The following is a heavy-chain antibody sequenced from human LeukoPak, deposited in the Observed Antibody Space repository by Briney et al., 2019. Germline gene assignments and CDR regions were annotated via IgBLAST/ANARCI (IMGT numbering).Heavy chain of an antibody. Sequence: GGSLRLSCAASGFTFSDYYMSWIRQAPGKGLEWVSYISSSSSYTNYADSVKGQFTISRDNAKNSLYLQMNSLRAEDTAVYYCASSDYGDYILDYWGQGTLVTVSS. CDR1: GFTFSDYY. D-gene: IGHD4-17*01. CDR2: ISSSSSYT. CDR3: ASSDYGDYILDY. J-gene: IGHJ4*02. V-gene: IGHV3-11*06.